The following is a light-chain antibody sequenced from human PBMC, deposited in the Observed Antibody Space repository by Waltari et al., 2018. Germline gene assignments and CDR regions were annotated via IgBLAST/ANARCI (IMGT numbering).Light chain of an antibody. V-gene: IGKV1-5*03. Sequence: DIQMTQSPSTLSASVGDRFTITCRASQSISNWLAWYQQKPGKAPKLLIYKASTLESGVPSRFSGSGSGTEFTLTISSLQPDDFATYYCQQYSSSSRTFGQGTKVEIK. J-gene: IGKJ1*01. CDR3: QQYSSSSRT. CDR1: QSISNW. CDR2: KAS.